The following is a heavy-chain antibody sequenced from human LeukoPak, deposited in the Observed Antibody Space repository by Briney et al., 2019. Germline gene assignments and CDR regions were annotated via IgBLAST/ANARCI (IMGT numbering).Heavy chain of an antibody. CDR1: GYTFTGYY. D-gene: IGHD3-22*01. J-gene: IGHJ4*02. V-gene: IGHV1-2*02. CDR2: INPDSGGT. Sequence: ASVKVYCKASGYTFTGYYMHWVRQAPGQGLEWIGWINPDSGGTNYAQKFQGRVTMTRDTSISTAYMELSRLRSDDTAVYYCARDDDYDSSGYLIDYWGQGTLVTVSS. CDR3: ARDDDYDSSGYLIDY.